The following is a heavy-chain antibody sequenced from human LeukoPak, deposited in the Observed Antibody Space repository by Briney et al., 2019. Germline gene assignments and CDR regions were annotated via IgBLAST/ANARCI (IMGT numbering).Heavy chain of an antibody. CDR2: IYYSGGT. V-gene: IGHV4-39*07. D-gene: IGHD6-13*01. Sequence: SETLSLTCTVSGGSISSSSYYWGWIRQPPGKGLEWIGSIYYSGGTYYNPSLKSRVTISVDTSKNQFSLKLSSVTAADTAVYYCARGTRRIAAAPLDWGQGTLVTVSS. CDR3: ARGTRRIAAAPLD. CDR1: GGSISSSSYY. J-gene: IGHJ4*02.